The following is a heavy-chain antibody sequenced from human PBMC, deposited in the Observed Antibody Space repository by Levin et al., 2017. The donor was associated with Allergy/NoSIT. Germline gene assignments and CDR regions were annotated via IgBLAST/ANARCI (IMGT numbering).Heavy chain of an antibody. CDR2: TYYRSTWYF. D-gene: IGHD6-13*01. CDR3: AREGIGTGSDH. CDR1: GDSVSNNNIA. J-gene: IGHJ4*02. Sequence: PSQTLSLTCAISGDSVSNNNIAWNWFRQSPSRGLEWLGRTYYRSTWYFDYALSVKSRITINPDTSKNQFSLHLNSVTPEDTAVYYCAREGIGTGSDHWGQGTLVTVSS. V-gene: IGHV6-1*01.